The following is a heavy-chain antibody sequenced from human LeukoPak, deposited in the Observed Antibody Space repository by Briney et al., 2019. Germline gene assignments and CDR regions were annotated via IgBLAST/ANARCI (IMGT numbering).Heavy chain of an antibody. CDR1: GFTFGDYA. CDR2: IRSKAYGGTT. Sequence: GGSLRLSCTASGFTFGDYAMSWVRQAPGKGLEWVGFIRSKAYGGTTEYAASVKGRFTISRDDSKSIAYLQMNSLKTEDTAVYYCTRGVAAAGTWGNYYYYYYMDVWGEGTTVTISS. V-gene: IGHV3-49*04. D-gene: IGHD6-13*01. J-gene: IGHJ6*03. CDR3: TRGVAAAGTWGNYYYYYYMDV.